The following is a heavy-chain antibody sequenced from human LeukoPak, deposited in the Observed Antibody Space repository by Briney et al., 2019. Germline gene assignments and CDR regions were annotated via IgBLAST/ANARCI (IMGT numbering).Heavy chain of an antibody. CDR1: ALTFSFRVSS. D-gene: IGHD5-18*01. V-gene: IGHV3-21*01. CDR3: ATSGYHYGLVDY. CDR2: IISRSSYI. J-gene: IGHJ4*02. Sequence: SGGSLSPSRAAYALTFSFRVSSINWLRQAPGKGLEWVSSIISRSSYIYYADSVKGRFTISRDTAKNSLYLQMNTLRAEDTAVYYCATSGYHYGLVDYWGQGTLVTVSS.